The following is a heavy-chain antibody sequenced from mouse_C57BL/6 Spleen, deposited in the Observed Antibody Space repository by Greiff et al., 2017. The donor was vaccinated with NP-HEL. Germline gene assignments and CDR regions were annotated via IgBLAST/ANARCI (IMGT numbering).Heavy chain of an antibody. CDR2: IDPSDSYT. D-gene: IGHD1-1*01. Sequence: QVQLQQPGAELVMPGASVKLSCKASGYTFTSYWMHWVKQRPGQGLEWIGEIDPSDSYTNYNQKFKGKSTLTVDKSSSTAYMQLSSLTSEDSAVYYCARRITTVAYFDYWGQGTTLTVSS. J-gene: IGHJ2*01. V-gene: IGHV1-69*01. CDR3: ARRITTVAYFDY. CDR1: GYTFTSYW.